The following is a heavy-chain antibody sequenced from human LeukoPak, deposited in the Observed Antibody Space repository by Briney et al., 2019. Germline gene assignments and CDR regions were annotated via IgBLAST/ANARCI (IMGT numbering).Heavy chain of an antibody. D-gene: IGHD4/OR15-4a*01. Sequence: SETLSLTCAVYGGSFSGYYWSWIRQPPGKGLEWIGEINHSGSTNYNPSLKSRVTISVDTSKNQFSLNLRSVTAADTAVYYCARVMTMVDYWGQGTLVTVSS. J-gene: IGHJ4*02. CDR1: GGSFSGYY. V-gene: IGHV4-34*01. CDR2: INHSGST. CDR3: ARVMTMVDY.